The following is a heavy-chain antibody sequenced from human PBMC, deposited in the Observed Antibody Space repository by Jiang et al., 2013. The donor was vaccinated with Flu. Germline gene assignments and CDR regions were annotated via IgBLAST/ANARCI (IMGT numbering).Heavy chain of an antibody. J-gene: IGHJ4*02. Sequence: GSGLVKPSETLSLTCTVSGGSISSYYWSWIRQPPGKGLEWIGYIYYSGSTNYNPSLKSRVTISVDASKNQFSLKLSSVTAADTAVYYCAREKGPYYDFWSGYNTFDYWGQGTLVTVSS. V-gene: IGHV4-59*01. CDR2: IYYSGST. CDR1: GGSISSYY. CDR3: AREKGPYYDFWSGYNTFDY. D-gene: IGHD3-3*01.